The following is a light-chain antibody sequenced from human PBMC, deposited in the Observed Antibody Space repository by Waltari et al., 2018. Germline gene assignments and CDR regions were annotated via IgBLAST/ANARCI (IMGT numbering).Light chain of an antibody. Sequence: DIQLTQSPSSLSASVGDRITISCRASQGIITYLNWYQQEVGKAPRLLIYGASSLPTGVPSRFSGSGSGTEFTLTISSLQPEDVATYFCQQSYSRSRTFGQGTKVGIK. CDR3: QQSYSRSRT. V-gene: IGKV1-39*01. CDR2: GAS. J-gene: IGKJ1*01. CDR1: QGIITY.